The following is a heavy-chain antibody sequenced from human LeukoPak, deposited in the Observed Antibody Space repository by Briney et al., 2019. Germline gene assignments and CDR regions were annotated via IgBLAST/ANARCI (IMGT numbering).Heavy chain of an antibody. CDR1: GFTFTTYS. Sequence: GGSLRLSCSASGFTFTTYSMNWVRQAPGKGLEWVSSISDRGDYIYYADSVKGRFTISRDNAKNSLYLQMESLRAEDTAVYYCANHLARGSMSCPPFDNWGQGTLVTVSS. CDR2: ISDRGDYI. CDR3: ANHLARGSMSCPPFDN. V-gene: IGHV3-21*01. J-gene: IGHJ4*02. D-gene: IGHD2-2*01.